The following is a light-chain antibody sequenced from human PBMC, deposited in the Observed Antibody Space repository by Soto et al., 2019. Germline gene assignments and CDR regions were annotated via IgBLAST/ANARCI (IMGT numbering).Light chain of an antibody. V-gene: IGLV2-14*01. J-gene: IGLJ1*01. Sequence: QSVLTQPASVSGSPGQSITISCTGTSSDVGGYNYVSWYQQHAGKAPKLMIYEVSNRPSGVSNRFSGSKSGDTASLTISGLQAEDEADYYCSSYAGSSTYVFGTGTKVTVL. CDR2: EVS. CDR1: SSDVGGYNY. CDR3: SSYAGSSTYV.